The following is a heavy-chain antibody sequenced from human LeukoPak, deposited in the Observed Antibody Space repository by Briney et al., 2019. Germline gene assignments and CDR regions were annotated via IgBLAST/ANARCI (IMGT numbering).Heavy chain of an antibody. Sequence: GASVKVSCKASGYTFTGYYMHWVRQAPGQGLEWMGRINPNSGGTNYAQKFQGRVTMTRDTSISTAYMELSRLRSDDTAVYYCARVSAYYYDSSGYANDAFGIWGQGTMVTVSS. J-gene: IGHJ3*02. CDR1: GYTFTGYY. CDR2: INPNSGGT. D-gene: IGHD3-22*01. V-gene: IGHV1-2*06. CDR3: ARVSAYYYDSSGYANDAFGI.